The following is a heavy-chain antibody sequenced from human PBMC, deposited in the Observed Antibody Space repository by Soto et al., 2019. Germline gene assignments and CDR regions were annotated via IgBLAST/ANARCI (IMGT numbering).Heavy chain of an antibody. CDR3: ARVGGRKYYYDSSGYYYAY. V-gene: IGHV1-2*02. J-gene: IGHJ4*02. Sequence: ASVKVSGKASGYTFTGYYMHWVRQAPGQGLEWMGWINPNSGGTNYAQKFQGRVTMTRDTSISTAYMELSRLRSDDTAVYYCARVGGRKYYYDSSGYYYAYWGQGTLVTVSS. D-gene: IGHD3-22*01. CDR1: GYTFTGYY. CDR2: INPNSGGT.